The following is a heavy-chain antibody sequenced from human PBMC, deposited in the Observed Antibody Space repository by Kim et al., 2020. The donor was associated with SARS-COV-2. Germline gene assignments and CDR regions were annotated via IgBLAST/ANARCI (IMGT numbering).Heavy chain of an antibody. Sequence: GGSLRLSCAASGFTFSSYAMSWVRQAPGKGLEWVSVIYSGGSSTYYADSVKGRFTISRDNSKNTLYLQMNSLRAEDTAVYYCAKDLGPGGMDVWGQGTTVTVSS. CDR1: GFTFSSYA. D-gene: IGHD7-27*01. CDR2: IYSGGSST. CDR3: AKDLGPGGMDV. V-gene: IGHV3-23*03. J-gene: IGHJ6*02.